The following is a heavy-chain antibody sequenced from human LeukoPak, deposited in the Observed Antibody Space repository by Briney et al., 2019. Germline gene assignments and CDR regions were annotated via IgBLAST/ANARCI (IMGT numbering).Heavy chain of an antibody. V-gene: IGHV4-61*02. J-gene: IGHJ6*03. CDR1: GGSISSSSYY. CDR3: ARDLLAVVTAPSNYYYYYMDV. D-gene: IGHD2-21*02. Sequence: SETLSLTCTVSGGSISSSSYYWSWIRQPAGKGLEWIGRIYTSGSTNYNPSLKSRVTISVDTSKNQFSLKLSSVTAADTAVYYCARDLLAVVTAPSNYYYYYMDVWGKGTTVTVSS. CDR2: IYTSGST.